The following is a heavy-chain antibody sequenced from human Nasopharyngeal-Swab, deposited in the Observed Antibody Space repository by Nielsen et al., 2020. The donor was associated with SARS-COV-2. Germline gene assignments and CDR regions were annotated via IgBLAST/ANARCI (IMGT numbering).Heavy chain of an antibody. CDR3: AKGYYDFWSGHY. CDR2: ISSSSSYI. V-gene: IGHV3-21*01. J-gene: IGHJ4*02. D-gene: IGHD3-3*01. Sequence: WIRQPPGKGLEWVSSISSSSSYIYYADSVKGRFTISRDNAKNSLYLQMNSLRAEDTAVHYCAKGYYDFWSGHYWGQGTLVTVSS.